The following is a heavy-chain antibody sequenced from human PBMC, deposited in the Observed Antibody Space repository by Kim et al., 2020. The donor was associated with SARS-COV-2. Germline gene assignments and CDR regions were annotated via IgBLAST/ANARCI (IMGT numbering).Heavy chain of an antibody. CDR3: ARGYCSSTSCWYFFEY. CDR2: INAVIGNT. J-gene: IGHJ4*02. D-gene: IGHD2-2*01. Sequence: ASVKVSCKASGYTFTNYAIYWVRQAPGQRLEWMGWINAVIGNTEYAQKFQDRVTITRDTSATTAYMELSSLRSEDSAVYYCARGYCSSTSCWYFFEYWGQGTLVTVSS. CDR1: GYTFTNYA. V-gene: IGHV1-3*01.